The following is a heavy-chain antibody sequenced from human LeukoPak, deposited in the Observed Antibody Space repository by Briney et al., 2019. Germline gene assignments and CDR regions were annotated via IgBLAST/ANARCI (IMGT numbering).Heavy chain of an antibody. Sequence: GGSLRLSRAASGFTVSSNYMSWVRQAPGKGLEWVSAIYSGGSTYYADSVKGRFTISRDNSKNTLYLQMNSLRAEDTAVYYCARAPTEYYDFWSGYPPGMDVWGKGTTVTVSS. J-gene: IGHJ6*04. CDR2: IYSGGST. CDR3: ARAPTEYYDFWSGYPPGMDV. D-gene: IGHD3-3*01. CDR1: GFTVSSNY. V-gene: IGHV3-53*01.